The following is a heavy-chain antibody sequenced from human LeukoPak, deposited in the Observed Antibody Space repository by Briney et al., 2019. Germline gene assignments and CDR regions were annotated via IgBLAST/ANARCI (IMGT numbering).Heavy chain of an antibody. J-gene: IGHJ4*02. D-gene: IGHD3-22*01. V-gene: IGHV3-49*03. Sequence: PGGSLRLSCTTSGFTFRDYAMSWFRRAPGMGLEWVGFIRSKVHGATTEYAASVKGRFTISRDDSKSIAYLQMNSLKTEDTAVYYCTRSYNYYDSSGYYGFDFWGQGTLVTVSS. CDR3: TRSYNYYDSSGYYGFDF. CDR1: GFTFRDYA. CDR2: IRSKVHGATT.